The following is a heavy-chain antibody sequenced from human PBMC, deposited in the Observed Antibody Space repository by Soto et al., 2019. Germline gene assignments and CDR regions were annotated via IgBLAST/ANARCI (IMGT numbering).Heavy chain of an antibody. J-gene: IGHJ4*02. V-gene: IGHV3-30-3*01. CDR1: GFTFSCFV. Sequence: QVQLLESGGGVVQSGRSLRLSCAASGFTFSCFVMHWVRQAPGKGLEWVAMISQDGSNKNYADSVKGRFTISRDNSRDTLYLEMNSLRPEDTAKYYCARDVMTSVTEDYWGQGTLVTVSS. CDR2: ISQDGSNK. CDR3: ARDVMTSVTEDY. D-gene: IGHD4-17*01.